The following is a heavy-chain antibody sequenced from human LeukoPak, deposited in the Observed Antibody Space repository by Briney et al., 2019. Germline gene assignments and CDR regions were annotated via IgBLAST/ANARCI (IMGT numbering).Heavy chain of an antibody. CDR2: ISGSGGST. J-gene: IGHJ4*02. CDR1: GFTFSSYA. D-gene: IGHD3-9*01. Sequence: GGSLRLSCAASGFTFSSYAMSWVRQAPGRGLEWVSAISGSGGSTYYADSVKGRFTISRDNSNNTLYLQMNSLTPEDTAVYYCVKVGEVRYFDWLAPYFDFWGQGTLVTVSS. V-gene: IGHV3-23*01. CDR3: VKVGEVRYFDWLAPYFDF.